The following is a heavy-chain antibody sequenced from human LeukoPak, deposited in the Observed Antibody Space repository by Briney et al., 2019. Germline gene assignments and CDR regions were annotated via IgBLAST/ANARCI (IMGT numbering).Heavy chain of an antibody. Sequence: ASVKVSCKASGGTFSSYAMSWVRQAPGKGLEWVSAISGSGGSTYYADSVKGRFTISRDNSKNTLYLQMNSLRAEDTAVYYCAKDAWYCFDYWGQGTLVTVSS. V-gene: IGHV3-23*01. J-gene: IGHJ4*02. CDR1: GGTFSSYA. CDR2: ISGSGGST. D-gene: IGHD2-8*02. CDR3: AKDAWYCFDY.